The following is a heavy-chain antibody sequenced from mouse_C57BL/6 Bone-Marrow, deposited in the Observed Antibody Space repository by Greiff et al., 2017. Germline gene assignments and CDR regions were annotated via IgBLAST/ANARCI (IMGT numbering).Heavy chain of an antibody. D-gene: IGHD4-1*01. CDR1: GYTFTSYW. Sequence: QVQLQQPGAELVMPGASVKLSCKASGYTFTSYWMHWVKQRPGKGLEWIGAIDPSASYTNYNQKFKGKSTLTVDKSASTAYMQLSSLTSEDSAVYYCARDWGAMDYWGQGASVTVSS. CDR3: ARDWGAMDY. J-gene: IGHJ4*01. CDR2: IDPSASYT. V-gene: IGHV1-69*01.